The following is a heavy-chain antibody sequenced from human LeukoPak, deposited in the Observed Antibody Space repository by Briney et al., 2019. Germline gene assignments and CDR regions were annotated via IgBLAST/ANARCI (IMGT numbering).Heavy chain of an antibody. CDR2: INSDGSST. CDR3: ARVLGGVTGYYYYGMDV. D-gene: IGHD7-27*01. J-gene: IGHJ6*02. Sequence: GGSLRLSCAASGFTFSSYWMHWVRQAPGKGLVWVSRINSDGSSTSYADSVKGRFTISRDNAKNTLYLQMNSLRAEDTAVYYCARVLGGVTGYYYYGMDVWGQGTTVTVSS. V-gene: IGHV3-74*01. CDR1: GFTFSSYW.